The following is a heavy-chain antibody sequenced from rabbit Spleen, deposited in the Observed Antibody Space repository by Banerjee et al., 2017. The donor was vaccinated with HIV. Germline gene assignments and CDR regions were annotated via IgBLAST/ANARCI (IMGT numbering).Heavy chain of an antibody. CDR1: GFDFSSNA. CDR2: IYAGSTSNT. V-gene: IGHV1S45*01. D-gene: IGHD1-1*01. Sequence: QEQLVESGGGLVQPEGSLTLTCKAAGFDFSSNAMCWVRQAPGKGLEWIACIYAGSTSNTYSATWAKGRFTISRTSSTTVTLQMTSLTAADTAKYFCARDLGGVIGWNFKLWGPGTLVTVS. CDR3: ARDLGGVIGWNFKL. J-gene: IGHJ4*01.